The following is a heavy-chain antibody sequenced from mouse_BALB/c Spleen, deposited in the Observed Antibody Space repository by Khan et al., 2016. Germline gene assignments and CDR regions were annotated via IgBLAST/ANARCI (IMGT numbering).Heavy chain of an antibody. CDR2: IRLKSNIYAT. CDR3: TRKDDDVNCAMNY. J-gene: IGHJ4*01. D-gene: IGHD2-4*01. CDR1: GFTFSNSW. Sequence: EVQLEESGGGLVQPGGSMNLACVVSGFTFSNSWMNWVRQAPEMGLEWVAVIRLKSNIYATHYGESVRGRLTIAEEDSKSTDYLQMNNLRAEEAGMYCCTRKDDDVNCAMNYYGRETSDAISS. V-gene: IGHV6-6*02.